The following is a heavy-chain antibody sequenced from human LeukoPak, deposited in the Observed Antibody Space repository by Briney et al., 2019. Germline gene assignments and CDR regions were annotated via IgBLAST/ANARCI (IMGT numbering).Heavy chain of an antibody. CDR1: GGSISSYY. Sequence: SETLSLTCTVSGGSISSYYWSWIRQPAGKGLEWIGYIYYSGSTNYNPSLKSRVTISVDTSKNQFSRNLTSVTTADTAVYYCARVSCSSTSCPRRDALDVWGQGTMVTVSS. CDR2: IYYSGST. V-gene: IGHV4-59*01. CDR3: ARVSCSSTSCPRRDALDV. J-gene: IGHJ3*01. D-gene: IGHD2-2*01.